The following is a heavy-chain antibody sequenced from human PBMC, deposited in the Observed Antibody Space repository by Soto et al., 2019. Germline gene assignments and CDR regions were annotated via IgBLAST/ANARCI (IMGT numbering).Heavy chain of an antibody. J-gene: IGHJ6*02. CDR1: GFSFKDYW. Sequence: EVQLVESGGGLVQPGGSLRLSCAASGFSFKDYWMHWVRQAPGKGLVWVSRINTDGRITSYADSVKGRFTISRDNAKNTVYLQMNSLSAEDTATYYGAGPDGMDVWGQGATVTVS. CDR3: AGPDGMDV. CDR2: INTDGRIT. V-gene: IGHV3-74*01.